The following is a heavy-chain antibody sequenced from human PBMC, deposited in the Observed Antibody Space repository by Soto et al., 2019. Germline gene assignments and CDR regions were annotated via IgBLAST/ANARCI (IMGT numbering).Heavy chain of an antibody. V-gene: IGHV4-34*01. D-gene: IGHD3-3*01. CDR2: INHSGST. J-gene: IGHJ6*02. Sequence: SSETLSLTCAVYGGSFSGYYWSWIRQPPGKGLEWIGEINHSGSTNYNPSLKRRVTISVDTSKNQCSLKLSSVTAADTAVYYCARARITLFGVVYYYGMDVWGQGTTVTVSS. CDR1: GGSFSGYY. CDR3: ARARITLFGVVYYYGMDV.